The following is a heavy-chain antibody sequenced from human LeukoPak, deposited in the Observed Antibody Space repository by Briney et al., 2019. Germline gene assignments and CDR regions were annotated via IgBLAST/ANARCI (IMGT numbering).Heavy chain of an antibody. J-gene: IGHJ4*02. D-gene: IGHD3-22*01. CDR1: GFTFSSYA. CDR2: IRYDGSNE. CDR3: AKDRYYDSSGYYYSFDY. V-gene: IGHV3-30*02. Sequence: GGSLRLSCAASGFTFSSYAIHWVRQAPGKGLEWVAFIRYDGSNEYYADSVKGRFTISRDNSKNTLYLQLNSLRAEDTAVYYCAKDRYYDSSGYYYSFDYWGQGTLVTVSS.